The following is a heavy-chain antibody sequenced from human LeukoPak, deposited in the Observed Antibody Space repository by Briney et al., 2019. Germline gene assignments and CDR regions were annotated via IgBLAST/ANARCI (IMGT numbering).Heavy chain of an antibody. CDR3: ARDVYYYDSSGYNLEFDY. Sequence: SETLSLTCTVSGGSISSSSYYWGWIRQPPGKGLEWIGSIYYSGSTYYNPSLKSRVTISVDTSKNQFSLKLSSVTAADTAVYYCARDVYYYDSSGYNLEFDYWGQGTLVTVSS. D-gene: IGHD3-22*01. CDR1: GGSISSSSYY. J-gene: IGHJ4*02. CDR2: IYYSGST. V-gene: IGHV4-39*07.